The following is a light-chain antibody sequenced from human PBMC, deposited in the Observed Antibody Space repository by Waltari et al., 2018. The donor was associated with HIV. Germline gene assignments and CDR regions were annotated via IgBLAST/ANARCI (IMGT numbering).Light chain of an antibody. CDR1: SSDVGAYDY. Sequence: QSALTQPASVSGSPGQSIPISCTGTSSDVGAYDYVSWYQQHPGKAPKLMIYDVNNRPSGVSHRFSGSKSATTASLTISGLQAEDEADYYCSSYTTSSTYVFGTGTKVTVL. CDR3: SSYTTSSTYV. V-gene: IGLV2-14*03. CDR2: DVN. J-gene: IGLJ1*01.